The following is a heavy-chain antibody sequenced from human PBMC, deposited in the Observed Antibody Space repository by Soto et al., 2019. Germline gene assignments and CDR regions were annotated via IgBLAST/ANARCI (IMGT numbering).Heavy chain of an antibody. Sequence: QVQLVESGGGVVQPGRSLRLSCAASGFTFSTYGIHWVRQAPGKGLEWVAVISSDGIIKYYAESVKGRFTISRDNSKNTLFLQMNSLRAEDTAVYYCAKATYTWGPYDDWGQGTLVTVSS. CDR2: ISSDGIIK. V-gene: IGHV3-30*18. J-gene: IGHJ4*02. CDR3: AKATYTWGPYDD. CDR1: GFTFSTYG. D-gene: IGHD2-2*02.